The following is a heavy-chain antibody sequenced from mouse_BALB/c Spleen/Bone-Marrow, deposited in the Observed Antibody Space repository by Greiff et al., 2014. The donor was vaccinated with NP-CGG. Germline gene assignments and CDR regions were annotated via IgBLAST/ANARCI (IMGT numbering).Heavy chain of an antibody. D-gene: IGHD1-1*01. V-gene: IGHV2-9*02. Sequence: VKLVESGPGLVAPSQSLSISCTVSGFSLTSYGVHWVRQPPGQGLEWLGVIWAGGSTNYNSALMSRLSINKDNSESQVFLKMNSLQTDDTAMYYCAREGRGYYGSSGAAMDYWGQGTTVTVSS. CDR2: IWAGGST. J-gene: IGHJ4*01. CDR1: GFSLTSYG. CDR3: AREGRGYYGSSGAAMDY.